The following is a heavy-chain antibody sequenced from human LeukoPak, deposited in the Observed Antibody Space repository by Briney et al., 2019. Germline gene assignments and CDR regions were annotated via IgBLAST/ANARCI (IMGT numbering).Heavy chain of an antibody. V-gene: IGHV4-59*01. CDR2: MYYRGRT. J-gene: IGHJ5*02. CDR3: ARGFSEEGWFDP. CDR1: GGSMSSFY. Sequence: SETLSLTCTVSGGSMSSFYWSWIRQPLGRGLEWVGYMYYRGRTNYNPSLKSRVTISVDATKNQISLNLTSVTAADTAVYYCARGFSEEGWFDPWGPGTLVTVSS.